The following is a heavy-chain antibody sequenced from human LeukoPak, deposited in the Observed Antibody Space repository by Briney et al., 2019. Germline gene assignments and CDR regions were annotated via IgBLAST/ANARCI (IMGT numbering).Heavy chain of an antibody. CDR2: ISASGSTT. V-gene: IGHV3-23*01. J-gene: IGHJ4*02. CDR1: GFTFTDYA. Sequence: GGSLRLSCAASGFTFTDYAMGGVRQAPGQGLEGSSLISASGSTTYYADSVRGRFTISRDNSKNTLSLQMSSRRAEDTAVYYCAKARTPYNSGFDYGGREPWSPSPQ. D-gene: IGHD6-19*01. CDR3: AKARTPYNSGFDY.